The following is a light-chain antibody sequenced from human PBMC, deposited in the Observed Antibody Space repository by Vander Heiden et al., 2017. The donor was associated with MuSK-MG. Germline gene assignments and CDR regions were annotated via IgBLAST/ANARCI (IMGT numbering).Light chain of an antibody. CDR1: SIGSKS. CDR3: QVWDSTSDHPGL. J-gene: IGLJ2*01. CDR2: HDS. V-gene: IGLV3-21*04. Sequence: SYVLTQAPSVSVAPVQTARITCGGNSIGSKSVHWYQQKPGQAPGLVIHHDSDRPSGIPERFSGSNSGNTATLTISRVEAGDEADYYCQVWDSTSDHPGLFGGGTKLTVL.